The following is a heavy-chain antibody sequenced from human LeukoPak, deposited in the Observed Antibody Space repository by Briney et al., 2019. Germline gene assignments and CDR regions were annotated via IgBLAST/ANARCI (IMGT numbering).Heavy chain of an antibody. CDR1: GFTFSNAW. CDR3: TTDWVRDGSYSSTGYYYMDV. D-gene: IGHD1-26*01. Sequence: PGGSLRLSCAASGFTFSNAWMSWVRQAPGKGLEWVGRIKSKTDGGTTDYAAPVKSRFTISRDDSKNTLYLQMNSLKTEDTAVYYCTTDWVRDGSYSSTGYYYMDVWGKGTTVTVSS. J-gene: IGHJ6*03. CDR2: IKSKTDGGTT. V-gene: IGHV3-15*01.